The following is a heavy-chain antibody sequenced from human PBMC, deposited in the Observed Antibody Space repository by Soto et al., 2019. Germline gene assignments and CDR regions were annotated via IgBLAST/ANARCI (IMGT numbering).Heavy chain of an antibody. CDR3: ARVEAPFGESLH. V-gene: IGHV1-18*01. Sequence: SVKVSCKTSGYTFSSYTIAWVRQAPGQGLEWLGWISPDDGNTEYEQKFQGRVTMTADTLTNNAYMELRSLKYDDTAVYYCARVEAPFGESLHWGQGSPVTVSS. D-gene: IGHD3-10*01. CDR1: GYTFSSYT. CDR2: ISPDDGNT. J-gene: IGHJ4*02.